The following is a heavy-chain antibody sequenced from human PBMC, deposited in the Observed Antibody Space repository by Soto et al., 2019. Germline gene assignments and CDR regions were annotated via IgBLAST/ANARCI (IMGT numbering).Heavy chain of an antibody. D-gene: IGHD2-2*01. CDR1: GFTFSSYS. J-gene: IGHJ5*02. Sequence: PGGSLRLSCAASGFTFSSYSMNWVRQAPGKGLEWVSSISSSSSYIYYADSVKGRFTISRDNAKNSLYLQMNILRAEDTAVYYCARGDIVVVPAAADCFDPWGQGTLVTVSS. V-gene: IGHV3-21*01. CDR3: ARGDIVVVPAAADCFDP. CDR2: ISSSSSYI.